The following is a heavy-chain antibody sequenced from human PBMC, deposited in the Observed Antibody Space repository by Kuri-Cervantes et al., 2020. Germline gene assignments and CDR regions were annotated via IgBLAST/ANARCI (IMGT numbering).Heavy chain of an antibody. CDR3: ARGKRSGSYYNEPYYYYGMDV. CDR1: GFTFDDYG. Sequence: ETLSLTCAASGFTFDDYGMSWVRQAPGKGLEWVSGINWNGGSTGYADSVKGRFTISRDNAKNSLYLQMNSLRAGDTAVYYCARGKRSGSYYNEPYYYYGMDVWGQGTTVTVSS. CDR2: INWNGGST. D-gene: IGHD3-10*01. J-gene: IGHJ6*02. V-gene: IGHV3-20*04.